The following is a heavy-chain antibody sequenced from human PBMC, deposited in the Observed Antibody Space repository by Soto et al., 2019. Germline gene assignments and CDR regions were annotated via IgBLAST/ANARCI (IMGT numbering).Heavy chain of an antibody. Sequence: SETLSLTCTVSGGSISSSSYYWGWIRQPPGKGLEWIGSIYYSGSTYYNPSLKSRVTISVDTSKNQFSLKLSSVTAADTAVYYCARLSIAARPGFDPWGQGTLVTVSS. D-gene: IGHD6-6*01. V-gene: IGHV4-39*01. CDR2: IYYSGST. CDR1: GGSISSSSYY. J-gene: IGHJ5*02. CDR3: ARLSIAARPGFDP.